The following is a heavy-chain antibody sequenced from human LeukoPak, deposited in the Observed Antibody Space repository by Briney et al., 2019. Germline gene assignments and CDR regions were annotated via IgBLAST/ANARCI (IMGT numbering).Heavy chain of an antibody. CDR2: IYTSGNT. D-gene: IGHD2-2*01. CDR3: ARGLGYCSSTSCYDLGTLVDP. J-gene: IGHJ5*02. CDR1: GGSISTYY. V-gene: IGHV4-4*07. Sequence: SETLSLACTVSGGSISTYYWSRIRQPAGKGLEWIGRIYTSGNTNYNPSLKSRVTMSVDTSKNQFSLKLSSVTAADTAVYYCARGLGYCSSTSCYDLGTLVDPWGQGTLVTASS.